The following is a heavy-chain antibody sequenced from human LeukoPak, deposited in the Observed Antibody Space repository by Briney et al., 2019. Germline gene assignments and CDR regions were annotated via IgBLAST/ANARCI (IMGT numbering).Heavy chain of an antibody. CDR3: ARGERFLEWLLYKNWFDP. CDR1: GGSFSGYY. CDR2: INYSGST. Sequence: SETLSLTCAVYGGSFSGYYWSWIRQPPGKGLEWIGEINYSGSTNYNPSLKSRVTISVDTSKNQFSLKLSSVTAADTAVYYCARGERFLEWLLYKNWFDPWGQGTLVTVSS. J-gene: IGHJ5*02. V-gene: IGHV4-34*01. D-gene: IGHD3-3*01.